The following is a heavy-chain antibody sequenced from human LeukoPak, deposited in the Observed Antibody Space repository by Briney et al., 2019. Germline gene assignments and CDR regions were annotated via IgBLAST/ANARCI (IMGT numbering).Heavy chain of an antibody. CDR1: GFTFSSYW. CDR3: ARAATYYDFWSGIMGGGDNWFDP. D-gene: IGHD3-3*01. Sequence: GGSLRLSCAASGFTFSSYWMHWVRQAPGKGLVWVSRINSDGSSTSYADSVKGRFTIPRDNAKNTLYLQMNSLRAEDTAVYYCARAATYYDFWSGIMGGGDNWFDPWGQGTLVTVSS. J-gene: IGHJ5*02. V-gene: IGHV3-74*01. CDR2: INSDGSST.